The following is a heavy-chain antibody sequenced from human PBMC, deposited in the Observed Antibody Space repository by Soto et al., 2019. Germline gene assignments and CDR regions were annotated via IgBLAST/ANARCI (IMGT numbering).Heavy chain of an antibody. CDR2: INPSGGST. Sequence: QVQLVQSGAEVKKPGASVKVSCKASGYTFTSYYMHWARQAPGQGLEWMGIINPSGGSTSYAQKFQGRVTMTRDTPTSTVSMELSSLRSEDTAVYYCDRGDYGDSHNDYWGQGTLVTVSS. V-gene: IGHV1-46*03. D-gene: IGHD4-17*01. J-gene: IGHJ4*02. CDR3: DRGDYGDSHNDY. CDR1: GYTFTSYY.